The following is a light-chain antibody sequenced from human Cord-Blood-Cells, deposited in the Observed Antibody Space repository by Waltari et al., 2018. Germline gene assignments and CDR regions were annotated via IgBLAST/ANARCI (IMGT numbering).Light chain of an antibody. CDR3: SSYTSSSTWV. V-gene: IGLV2-14*01. Sequence: QSALTQPASVSGSPGQSITISCTGTSSDVGGYNYVSWYQQHPGKAPKLMIYDVSNRPSGVSNRVAVSKSGNTASLTISGLQAEDDADYYCSSYTSSSTWVFGGGTKLTVL. J-gene: IGLJ3*02. CDR2: DVS. CDR1: SSDVGGYNY.